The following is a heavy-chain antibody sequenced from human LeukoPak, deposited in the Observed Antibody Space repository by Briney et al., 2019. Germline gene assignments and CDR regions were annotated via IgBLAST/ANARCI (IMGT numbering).Heavy chain of an antibody. J-gene: IGHJ4*02. CDR1: GYSISSGYY. CDR2: IYPSGTT. Sequence: PSETLSLTCTVSGYSISSGYYWGWLRQPPGKGLEWIGNIYPSGTTYYNPSLKTRVTISVDTSKNQFSLKLSSVTAADTAVYYCARHRSGGSCYFDYWGQGTLATVSS. D-gene: IGHD2-15*01. V-gene: IGHV4-38-2*02. CDR3: ARHRSGGSCYFDY.